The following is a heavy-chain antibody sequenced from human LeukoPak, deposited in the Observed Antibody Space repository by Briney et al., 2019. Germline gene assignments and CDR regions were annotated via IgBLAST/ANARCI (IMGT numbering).Heavy chain of an antibody. CDR3: ARAPYYDILTGYPLGFDY. CDR2: IYYSGST. J-gene: IGHJ4*02. V-gene: IGHV4-59*01. Sequence: PSETLSLTCTVSGGSISSYYWSWIRQPPGKGLEWLGYIYYSGSTNYNPSLKSRVTISVDTSKNQFSLKLSSVTAADTAVYYCARAPYYDILTGYPLGFDYWGQGTPVTVSS. D-gene: IGHD3-9*01. CDR1: GGSISSYY.